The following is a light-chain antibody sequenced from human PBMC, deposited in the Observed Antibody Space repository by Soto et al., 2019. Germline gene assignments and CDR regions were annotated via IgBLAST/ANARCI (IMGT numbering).Light chain of an antibody. J-gene: IGKJ1*01. CDR1: QSISSY. V-gene: IGKV1-39*01. CDR3: HLSYSTPQT. CDR2: AAS. Sequence: DIQMTQSPSSLSASVGDRVTITCRASQSISSYLNWYQQKPGKAPKLLIYAASSLQSGVPSRFSGSGSGTDFTLPISSLQPEDVATYYCHLSYSTPQTVAQGGKVGIK.